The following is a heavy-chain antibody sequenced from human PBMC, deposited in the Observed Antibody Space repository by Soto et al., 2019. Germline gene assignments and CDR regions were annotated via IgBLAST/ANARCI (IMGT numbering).Heavy chain of an antibody. CDR3: ARARRRSNTGIDP. CDR2: IYHSRST. J-gene: IGHJ5*02. Sequence: QVQLQESGPGLVKPSETLSLTCAVSGDSISSSTWWSWVRQAPGKGLQWIEDIYHSRSTNYKPSLRSRVTIVVQKPKNQFSLKLTSVTAADTVMSYCARARRRSNTGIDPWGQGILLTVSS. D-gene: IGHD3-10*01. CDR1: GDSISSSTW. V-gene: IGHV4-4*02.